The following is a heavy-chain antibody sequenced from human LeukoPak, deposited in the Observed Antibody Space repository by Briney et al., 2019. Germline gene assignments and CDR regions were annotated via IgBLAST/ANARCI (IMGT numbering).Heavy chain of an antibody. V-gene: IGHV4-61*01. CDR3: ARGFASGWYSRYDP. Sequence: PSETLSLTCTVSGDPVSRGSYYGSWIRQPPGKELEWFGYVYHTGSTNYNPSLQSRVTISVDTSKNEFSLKMTSVTAADTAVYYCARGFASGWYSRYDPWGQGTLVTVSS. CDR1: GDPVSRGSYY. J-gene: IGHJ5*02. D-gene: IGHD6-19*01. CDR2: VYHTGST.